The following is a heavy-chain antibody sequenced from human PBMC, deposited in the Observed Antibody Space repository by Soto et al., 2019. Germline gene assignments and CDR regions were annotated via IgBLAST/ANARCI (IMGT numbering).Heavy chain of an antibody. CDR2: ISDNGRTK. CDR3: ARDLTDNYSFDY. Sequence: LILSCAASGFTFSRHAIDWVRHAPGKGLDWVAFISDNGRTKDYADSVKGRFTISRDNSKNTLYLQMNSLRADDTAVYYCARDLTDNYSFDYWGQGTLVTVSS. J-gene: IGHJ4*02. V-gene: IGHV3-30-3*01. D-gene: IGHD1-1*01. CDR1: GFTFSRHA.